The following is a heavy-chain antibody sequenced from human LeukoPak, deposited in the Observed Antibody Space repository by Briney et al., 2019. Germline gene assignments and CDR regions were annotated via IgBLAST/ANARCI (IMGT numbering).Heavy chain of an antibody. J-gene: IGHJ4*02. CDR3: ARGVYIAAAQYGY. CDR2: IYYSGTT. V-gene: IGHV4-59*01. CDR1: GGSISSYY. Sequence: YPSETLSLTCTVSGGSISSYYWSWIRQPPGKGLEWTGYIYYSGTTNYNPSLKSRVTISVDTSKNQFSLKLSSVTAADTAVYYCARGVYIAAAQYGYWGQGTLVTVSS. D-gene: IGHD6-13*01.